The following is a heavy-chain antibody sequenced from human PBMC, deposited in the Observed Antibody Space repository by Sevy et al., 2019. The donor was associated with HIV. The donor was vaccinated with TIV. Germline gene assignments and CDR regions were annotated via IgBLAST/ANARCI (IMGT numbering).Heavy chain of an antibody. J-gene: IGHJ4*02. CDR1: GYTFTSYD. D-gene: IGHD4-17*01. V-gene: IGHV1-8*01. CDR3: ARDLRGLDY. Sequence: ASVKVSCKASGYTFTSYDINWVRQATGQGLEWMGWMNTNSGNKGYPQKFQGRVTMTRNTSISTAYMELSSLRSEDTAEYYCARDLRGLDYWGQGTLVTVSS. CDR2: MNTNSGNK.